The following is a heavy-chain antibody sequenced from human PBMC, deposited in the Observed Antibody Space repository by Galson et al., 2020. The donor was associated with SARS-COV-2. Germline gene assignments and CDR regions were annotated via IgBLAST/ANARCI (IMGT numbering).Heavy chain of an antibody. CDR1: RYTLTELS. Sequence: ASVKVSCKVSRYTLTELSMHWVRQAPGKGLEWMGGFDPEDGETIYAQKFQGRVTMTEDTSTDTAYMELSSLRSEDTAVYYCATSRPYGDGYNSGLWFDPWGQGTLVTVSS. CDR2: FDPEDGET. V-gene: IGHV1-24*01. J-gene: IGHJ5*02. CDR3: ATSRPYGDGYNSGLWFDP. D-gene: IGHD5-12*01.